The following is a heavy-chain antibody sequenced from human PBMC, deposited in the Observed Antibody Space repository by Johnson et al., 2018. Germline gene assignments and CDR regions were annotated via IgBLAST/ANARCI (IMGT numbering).Heavy chain of an antibody. CDR1: GFTFSNAW. CDR2: IYSGGST. Sequence: VQLVQSGGGLVKPGGSLRLSCAASGFTFSNAWMNWVRQAPGKGLEWVSVIYSGGSTYYADSVKGRFTISRDNSKNTLYLQMNSLRAEDTAVYYCARDADKMDVWGKGTTVTVSS. V-gene: IGHV3-66*02. CDR3: ARDADKMDV. D-gene: IGHD2-15*01. J-gene: IGHJ6*04.